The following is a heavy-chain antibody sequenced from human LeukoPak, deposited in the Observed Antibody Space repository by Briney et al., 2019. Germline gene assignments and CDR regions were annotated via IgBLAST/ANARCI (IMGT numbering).Heavy chain of an antibody. J-gene: IGHJ4*02. D-gene: IGHD3-16*02. CDR3: ARTYYDYVWGSYRPQYFDY. CDR2: INHSGST. V-gene: IGHV4-34*01. Sequence: SETLSLTCAVYGGFFSGYYWSWIRQPPGKGLEWIGEINHSGSTNYNPSLKSRVTISVDTSKNQFSLKLSSVTATDTAVYYCARTYYDYVWGSYRPQYFDYWGQGTLVTVSS. CDR1: GGFFSGYY.